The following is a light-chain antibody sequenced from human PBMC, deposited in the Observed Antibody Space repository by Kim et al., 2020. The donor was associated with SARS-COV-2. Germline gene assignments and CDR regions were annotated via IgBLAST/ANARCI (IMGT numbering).Light chain of an antibody. CDR3: CSYAGFSLV. CDR2: DVS. J-gene: IGLJ2*01. Sequence: PGQSVTISCTGTSNDVGGYNYVSWYQQHPAKAPKLIIFDVSTRPSGVPDRFSGSKSGNTASLTISGLQSDDAADYYCCSYAGFSLVFGGGTKLTVL. CDR1: SNDVGGYNY. V-gene: IGLV2-11*03.